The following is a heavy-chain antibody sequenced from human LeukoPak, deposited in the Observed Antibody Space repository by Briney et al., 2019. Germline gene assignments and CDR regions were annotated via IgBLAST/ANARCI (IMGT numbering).Heavy chain of an antibody. V-gene: IGHV3-30*02. CDR2: IRYDGSNK. J-gene: IGHJ4*02. CDR1: GFTFSSYG. CDR3: AKVIAAMFDY. Sequence: GGSLRLSCAASGFTFSSYGMHWVRQAPGKWLEWVAFIRYDGSNKYYADSVKGRFTISRDNSKNTLYLQMNSLRAEDTAVYYCAKVIAAMFDYWGQGTLVTVSS. D-gene: IGHD2-2*01.